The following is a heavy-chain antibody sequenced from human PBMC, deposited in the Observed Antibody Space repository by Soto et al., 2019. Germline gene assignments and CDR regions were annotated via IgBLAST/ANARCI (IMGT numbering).Heavy chain of an antibody. V-gene: IGHV3-30*18. Sequence: PEGSLRLSCEASGFAFSSYAMRWVRQAPGKGLEWVGVISYDGNYIYYADSVKGRFTTSRDNSKNTLYVQVNSLRPEDTAVYYCAKGILSATIGPYAMDVWGQGTTVTVSS. D-gene: IGHD3-16*01. CDR1: GFAFSSYA. CDR2: ISYDGNYI. J-gene: IGHJ6*02. CDR3: AKGILSATIGPYAMDV.